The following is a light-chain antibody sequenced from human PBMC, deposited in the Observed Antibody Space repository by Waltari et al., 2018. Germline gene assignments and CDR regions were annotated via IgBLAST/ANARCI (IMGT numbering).Light chain of an antibody. J-gene: IGLJ3*02. V-gene: IGLV2-14*03. CDR3: SSQSSDNVVL. CDR2: DGS. CDR1: SSDVGSYNS. Sequence: QSPLTQPASVSGSPGQSSTISCTRTSSDVGSYNSDSWYQYHPGQGPTVIMYDGSDRPSGVSARFAGSKSGNTASLTSSGLQAEDEADYYCSSQSSDNVVLFGGGTKVTVL.